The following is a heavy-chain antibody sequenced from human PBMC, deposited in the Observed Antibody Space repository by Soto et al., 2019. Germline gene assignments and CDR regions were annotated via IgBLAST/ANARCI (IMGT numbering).Heavy chain of an antibody. Sequence: LSLTCTVSGGSISSGGYYWSWIRQHPGKGLEWIGYIYYSGSTYYNPSLKSRVTISVDTSKNQFSLKLSSVTAADTAVYYCARTGGIMGQVDYWGQGTLVTVSS. V-gene: IGHV4-31*03. CDR3: ARTGGIMGQVDY. CDR2: IYYSGST. CDR1: GGSISSGGYY. D-gene: IGHD1-26*01. J-gene: IGHJ4*02.